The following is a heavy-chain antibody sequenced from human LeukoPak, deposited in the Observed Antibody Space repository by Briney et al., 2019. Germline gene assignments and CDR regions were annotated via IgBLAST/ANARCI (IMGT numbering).Heavy chain of an antibody. V-gene: IGHV3-64*02. CDR2: ISSNGGST. D-gene: IGHD2-2*01. J-gene: IGHJ4*02. CDR3: ATYPPYFDY. Sequence: GGSLRLSCAASGFTFSSYVMHWVRQAPGKGLEYVSAISSNGGSTYYADSVKGRFTISRDNSKNTLYLQMGSLRAEDMAVYYCATYPPYFDYWGQGTLVTVSS. CDR1: GFTFSSYV.